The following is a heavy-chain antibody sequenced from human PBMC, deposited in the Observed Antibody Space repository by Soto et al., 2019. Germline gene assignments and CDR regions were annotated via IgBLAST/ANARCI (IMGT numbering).Heavy chain of an antibody. CDR1: GFTFNNYG. V-gene: IGHV3-30*18. Sequence: GGSMRLSCAGSGFTFNNYGLHLVRQAPGKGLDWVSFISFDGSHKYYADSVKGRFTISRDNSNNMLYLQMDSLTTEDTAVYYCAKDGAPRYCSRSSCHPAGAYWGQGTLVTVSS. J-gene: IGHJ4*02. D-gene: IGHD2-15*01. CDR2: ISFDGSHK. CDR3: AKDGAPRYCSRSSCHPAGAY.